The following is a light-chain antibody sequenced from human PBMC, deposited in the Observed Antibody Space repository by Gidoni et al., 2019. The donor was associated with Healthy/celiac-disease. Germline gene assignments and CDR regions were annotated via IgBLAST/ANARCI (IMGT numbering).Light chain of an antibody. CDR2: LNIYGSH. V-gene: IGLV4-69*01. J-gene: IGLJ1*01. CDR1: SGHSSYA. Sequence: QLVLTQSPSASASLGASVKLTCTLSSGHSSYASTWHQQQPEKGPRYLMKLNIYGSHSKGDVIPDRFSGSSSGAERYLTISGLQSEDEAYYYCQTWSTGPVFGTGTKVTVL. CDR3: QTWSTGPV.